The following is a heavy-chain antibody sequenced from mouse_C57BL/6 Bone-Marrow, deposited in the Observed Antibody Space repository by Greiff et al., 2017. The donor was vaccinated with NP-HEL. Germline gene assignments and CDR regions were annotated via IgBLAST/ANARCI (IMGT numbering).Heavy chain of an antibody. V-gene: IGHV5-15*01. CDR1: GFTFSDYG. J-gene: IGHJ4*01. CDR3: ARTGGSSSYAMDY. D-gene: IGHD1-1*01. Sequence: EVQGVESGGGLVQPGGSLKLSCAASGFTFSDYGMAWVRQAPRKGPEWVAFISNLAYSIYYADTLTGRFTISRENAKNTLDLEMSSRRSEDTAMYYCARTGGSSSYAMDYWGQGTSVTVSS. CDR2: ISNLAYSI.